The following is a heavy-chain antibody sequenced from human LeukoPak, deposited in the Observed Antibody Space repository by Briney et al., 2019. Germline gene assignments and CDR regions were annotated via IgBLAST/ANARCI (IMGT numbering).Heavy chain of an antibody. J-gene: IGHJ4*02. D-gene: IGHD6-19*01. CDR2: IYSGGRT. CDR1: GFTVSSNY. V-gene: IGHV3-53*01. Sequence: GGSLRLSSAASGFTVSSNYMSWVRHVPGRGLEWVSVIYSGGRTDYADSVKGRFTISRDNSKNTLYLQMNSLRAEDTAVYFCARGGSGWGYFDYWGQGTLVTVSS. CDR3: ARGGSGWGYFDY.